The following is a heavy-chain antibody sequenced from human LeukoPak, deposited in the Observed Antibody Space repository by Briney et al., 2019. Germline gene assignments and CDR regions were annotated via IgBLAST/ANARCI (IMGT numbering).Heavy chain of an antibody. CDR1: GGSISSYY. D-gene: IGHD4-17*01. V-gene: IGHV4-59*01. Sequence: PSETLSLTCTVSGGSISSYYWSWIRQPPGKGLEWIGYIYYSGSTNYNPSLKSRVTISVDTSKNQFSLKLSSVTAADTAVYYCARDPTTSAYMDVWGKGTTVTVSS. CDR2: IYYSGST. CDR3: ARDPTTSAYMDV. J-gene: IGHJ6*03.